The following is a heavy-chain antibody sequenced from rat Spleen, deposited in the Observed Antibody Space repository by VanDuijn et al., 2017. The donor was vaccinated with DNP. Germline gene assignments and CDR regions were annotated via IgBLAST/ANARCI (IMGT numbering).Heavy chain of an antibody. J-gene: IGHJ1*01. V-gene: IGHV3-1*01. CDR1: GYSITSNY. CDR3: ARGLNYGGYNYYWYFDF. Sequence: EVQLQESGPGLVKPSQSLSLTCSVTGYSITSNYWAWIRKFPGNKMEWMGYISYSGYTGYNPSIKSRISITRDTSKNQFFLQLNSVTTEDTATYYCARGLNYGGYNYYWYFDFWGPGTMVTVSS. D-gene: IGHD1-11*01. CDR2: ISYSGYT.